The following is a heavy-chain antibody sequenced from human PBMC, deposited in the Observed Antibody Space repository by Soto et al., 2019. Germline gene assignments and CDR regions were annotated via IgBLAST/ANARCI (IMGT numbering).Heavy chain of an antibody. CDR3: ARVSTIFGVVIMTPGWFDP. CDR2: IYYSGST. V-gene: IGHV4-30-4*08. D-gene: IGHD3-3*01. Sequence: SETLSLTCTVSGGSISRGGYYWSWIGQHPGKGLEWIGYIYYSGSTYSNPSLKSRVTISVDTSKTQFSLKLSSVTAADTAVYYCARVSTIFGVVIMTPGWFDPWGKGTLVTVSS. CDR1: GGSISRGGYY. J-gene: IGHJ5*02.